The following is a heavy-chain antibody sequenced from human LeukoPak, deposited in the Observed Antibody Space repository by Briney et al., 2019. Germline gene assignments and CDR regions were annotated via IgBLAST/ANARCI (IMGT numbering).Heavy chain of an antibody. D-gene: IGHD5-18*01. CDR1: GGSIRSSYYY. Sequence: NPSETLSLTCTVSGGSIRSSYYYWGWIRQPPGKGLEWIGSIYDSGSTYYNPSLKSRVTISVDTSKNQFSLKLSSVTAADTAVYWCARHGERGYSYGHDYWGQGTLVTVSS. J-gene: IGHJ4*02. CDR2: IYDSGST. CDR3: ARHGERGYSYGHDY. V-gene: IGHV4-39*01.